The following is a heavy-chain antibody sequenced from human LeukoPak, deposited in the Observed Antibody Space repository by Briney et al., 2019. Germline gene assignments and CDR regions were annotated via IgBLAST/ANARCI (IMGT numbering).Heavy chain of an antibody. D-gene: IGHD6-19*01. J-gene: IGHJ4*02. CDR3: ARDQVAGTFDY. V-gene: IGHV3-30-3*01. CDR2: ISYDGSNK. Sequence: GGSLRLSCAASGFTFSSYAMHWVRQAPGKGLEWVAVISYDGSNKYYADSVKGRFTISRDNSKNTLYLQMNSLRAEDTAVYYCARDQVAGTFDYWGQGTQVTVSS. CDR1: GFTFSSYA.